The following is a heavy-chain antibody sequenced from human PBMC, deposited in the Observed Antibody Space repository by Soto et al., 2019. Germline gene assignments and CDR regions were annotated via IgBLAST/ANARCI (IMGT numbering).Heavy chain of an antibody. Sequence: GASVKVSCKASGYTFTSYGISWVRQAPGQGLEWMGWISAYNGNTNYAQKLQGRVTMTTDTSTSTAYMELRSLRSDDTAVYYCARVKYSSGWYGDYYYGMDVWGQGTTVTVSS. V-gene: IGHV1-18*01. D-gene: IGHD6-19*01. CDR2: ISAYNGNT. J-gene: IGHJ6*02. CDR1: GYTFTSYG. CDR3: ARVKYSSGWYGDYYYGMDV.